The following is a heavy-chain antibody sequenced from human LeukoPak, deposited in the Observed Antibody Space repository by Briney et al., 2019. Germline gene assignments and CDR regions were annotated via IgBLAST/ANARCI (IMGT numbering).Heavy chain of an antibody. CDR3: ARESRTSYGYIPYFDY. D-gene: IGHD5-18*01. Sequence: VASVKVSCKASGGTFSSYAISWVRQAPGQGLEWMGGIIPIFGTGNYAQKFQGRVTITADESTSTAYMELSSLRSEDTAVYYCARESRTSYGYIPYFDYWGQGTLVTVSS. CDR1: GGTFSSYA. J-gene: IGHJ4*02. V-gene: IGHV1-69*13. CDR2: IIPIFGTG.